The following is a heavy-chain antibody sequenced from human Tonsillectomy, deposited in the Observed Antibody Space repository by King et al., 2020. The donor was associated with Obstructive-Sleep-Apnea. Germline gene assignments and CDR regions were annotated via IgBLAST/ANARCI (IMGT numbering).Heavy chain of an antibody. V-gene: IGHV1-18*04. J-gene: IGHJ6*02. D-gene: IGHD1-14*01. CDR2: ISAYNGNT. CDR3: ARDGIRTMGAGNSYYYGMDV. Sequence: QLVQSGAEVKKPGASVKVSCKASGYTFTSYGISWVRQAPGQGLEWMGWISAYNGNTNYAQKLQGRVTMTTDTSTSTAYMELRSLRSDDTAVYYCARDGIRTMGAGNSYYYGMDVWGQGTTVTVSS. CDR1: GYTFTSYG.